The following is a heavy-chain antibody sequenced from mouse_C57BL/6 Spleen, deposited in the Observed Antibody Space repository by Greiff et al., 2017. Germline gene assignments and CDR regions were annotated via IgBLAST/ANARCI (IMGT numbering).Heavy chain of an antibody. D-gene: IGHD3-2*02. CDR3: ATGSSGLDY. J-gene: IGHJ2*01. Sequence: VQLQQPGAELVMPGASVKLSCKASGYTFTSYWMHWVKQRPGQGLEWIGEIDPSDSYTNYNQKFKGKSTLTVDKSSSTAYMQLSSLTSEDSAVYYCATGSSGLDYWGQGTTLTVSS. CDR1: GYTFTSYW. CDR2: IDPSDSYT. V-gene: IGHV1-69*01.